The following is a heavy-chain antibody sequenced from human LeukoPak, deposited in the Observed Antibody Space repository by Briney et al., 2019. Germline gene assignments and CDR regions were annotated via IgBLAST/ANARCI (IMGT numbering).Heavy chain of an antibody. CDR2: IKHDGTDK. CDR3: ARDGGYRRSDY. V-gene: IGHV3-7*01. Sequence: PSETLSLTCTVSGGSIGSRSYYWGWIRQPPGKGLEWVANIKHDGTDKNYVGSVKGRFTISRDNARNSLSLQMSSLRAEDTAVYYCARDGGYRRSDYWGQGTLVAVSS. CDR1: GGSIGSRSYY. J-gene: IGHJ4*02. D-gene: IGHD3-16*02.